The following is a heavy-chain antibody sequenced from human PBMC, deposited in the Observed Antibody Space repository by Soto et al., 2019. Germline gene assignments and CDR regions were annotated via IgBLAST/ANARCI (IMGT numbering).Heavy chain of an antibody. CDR3: ARQAREGSRNDY. Sequence: PGESLKISCKVSGCIFTSSWIGWVRQMPGKGLEWMGIIYPGDSDTRYSPSFQGQVSISADKSISTAYLQWNSLKASDTAMYYCARQAREGSRNDYWGQGTRVTVSS. J-gene: IGHJ4*02. CDR2: IYPGDSDT. V-gene: IGHV5-51*01. D-gene: IGHD3-10*01. CDR1: GCIFTSSW.